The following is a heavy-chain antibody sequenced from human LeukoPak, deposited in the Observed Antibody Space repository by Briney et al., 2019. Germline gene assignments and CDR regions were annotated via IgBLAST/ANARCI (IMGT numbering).Heavy chain of an antibody. Sequence: SETLSLTCTVSGGSISSGDYYWSWIRQPPGKGLEWIGYIYYSGSTYYNPSLKSRVTISVDTSKNQFSLKLSSVTAADTAVYYCARGNLGVTPFDYWGQGTLATVSS. CDR2: IYYSGST. J-gene: IGHJ4*02. V-gene: IGHV4-30-4*01. CDR3: ARGNLGVTPFDY. CDR1: GGSISSGDYY. D-gene: IGHD2-21*02.